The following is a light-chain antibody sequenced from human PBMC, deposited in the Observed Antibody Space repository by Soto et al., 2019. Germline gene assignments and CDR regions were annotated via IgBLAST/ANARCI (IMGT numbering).Light chain of an antibody. J-gene: IGLJ1*01. V-gene: IGLV2-11*01. CDR2: DVS. CDR3: CSFAGSYTYV. CDR1: SSAVGRYDY. Sequence: QSALTQPRSVSGSPGQSVTISCTGTSSAVGRYDYVSWYQQPPGKAPNLIIYDVSERPSGVPDRFSGSKFGNTASLTISGLQAEDEADYSCCSFAGSYTYVFGTGTKLTVL.